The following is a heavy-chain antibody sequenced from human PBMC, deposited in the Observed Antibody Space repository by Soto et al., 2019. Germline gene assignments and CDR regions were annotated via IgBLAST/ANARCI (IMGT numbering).Heavy chain of an antibody. CDR1: GFTFSSYG. Sequence: PGGSLRLSCAASGFTFSSYGMHWVRQAPGKGLEWVAVISYDGRNKYYADSVKGRFTISRDNSKSTLYLQMDSLRAEDTAVYYCAKGSGSDFWSGYYFWGHGTLVTVSS. CDR2: ISYDGRNK. V-gene: IGHV3-30*18. D-gene: IGHD3-3*01. J-gene: IGHJ4*01. CDR3: AKGSGSDFWSGYYF.